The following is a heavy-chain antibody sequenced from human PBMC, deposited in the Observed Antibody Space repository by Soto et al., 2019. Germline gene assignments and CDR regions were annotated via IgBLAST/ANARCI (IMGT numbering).Heavy chain of an antibody. J-gene: IGHJ6*02. CDR2: IYSGGST. V-gene: IGHV3-66*01. CDR1: GFTVSSNY. Sequence: PGGSLRLSCAASGFTVSSNYMSWVRQAPGKGLEWVSVIYSGGSTYYADSVKGRFTISRDNSKNTLYLQMNSLRAEDTAVYYCARESGYSSSWFYYYYGMDVWGQGTTVTVSS. CDR3: ARESGYSSSWFYYYYGMDV. D-gene: IGHD6-13*01.